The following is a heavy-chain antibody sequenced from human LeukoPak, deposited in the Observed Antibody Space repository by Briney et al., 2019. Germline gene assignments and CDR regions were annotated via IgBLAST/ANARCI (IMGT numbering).Heavy chain of an antibody. Sequence: GGSLRLSCAASGFTFSSYWMHWVRQAPGKGLVWVSRINSDVSSTSYADSVKGRFTISRDNAKNTLYLQMNSLRAEDTAVYYCAKGPGVQLWLEGDYYFDYWGQGTLVTVSS. CDR3: AKGPGVQLWLEGDYYFDY. V-gene: IGHV3-74*01. CDR1: GFTFSSYW. CDR2: INSDVSST. D-gene: IGHD5-18*01. J-gene: IGHJ4*02.